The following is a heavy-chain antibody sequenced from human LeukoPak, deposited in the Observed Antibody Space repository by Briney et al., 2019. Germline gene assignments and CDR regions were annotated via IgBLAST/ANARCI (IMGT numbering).Heavy chain of an antibody. CDR3: ARSFSGWYGLDAFDI. J-gene: IGHJ3*02. CDR1: GGSISSCGYY. V-gene: IGHV4-31*03. CDR2: IYYSGST. D-gene: IGHD6-19*01. Sequence: SETLSLTCTVSGGSISSCGYYWSWIRQHPGKGLEWIGYIYYSGSTYYNPSLKSRVTISVDTSKNQFSLKLSSVTAADTAVYYCARSFSGWYGLDAFDIWGQGTMVTVSS.